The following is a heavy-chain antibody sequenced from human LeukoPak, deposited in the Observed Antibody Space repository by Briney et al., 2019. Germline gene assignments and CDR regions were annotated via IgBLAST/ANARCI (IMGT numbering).Heavy chain of an antibody. J-gene: IGHJ3*02. CDR2: NSGSGGST. CDR1: GFTFSNYA. D-gene: IGHD2-21*02. V-gene: IGHV3-23*01. CDR3: ARADLYCGGDCYSLGAAFDI. Sequence: GGSLRLSCGASGFTFSNYALSWVRQAPGKGLECVSSNSGSGGSTYYADSVKGRFTISRDNSKNALYLQMNSLRAEDTAVYYCARADLYCGGDCYSLGAAFDIWGQGTMVTVSS.